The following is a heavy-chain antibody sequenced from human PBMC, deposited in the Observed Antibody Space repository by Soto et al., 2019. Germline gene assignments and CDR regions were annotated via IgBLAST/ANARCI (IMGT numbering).Heavy chain of an antibody. CDR1: GFTFGSYA. D-gene: IGHD3-16*01. CDR3: APPSLSTGGYASFDS. J-gene: IGHJ4*02. Sequence: EVQLLESGGGLVQPGVSLRLYCAASGFTFGSYAMRWVRQAPGTGLEWVSLVTYSGANTYYAGSVTGRFTISRDNSRNNLSLHMSSLRVDDTAVYYCAPPSLSTGGYASFDSCGRGTLVTVSS. V-gene: IGHV3-23*01. CDR2: VTYSGANT.